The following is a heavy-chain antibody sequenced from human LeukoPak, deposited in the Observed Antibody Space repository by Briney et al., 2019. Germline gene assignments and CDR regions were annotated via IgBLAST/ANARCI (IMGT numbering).Heavy chain of an antibody. D-gene: IGHD3-3*01. CDR2: ISWNGGSV. V-gene: IGHV3-9*01. J-gene: IGHJ5*02. Sequence: PGGSLRLSCAASGFTFDDYAMHWVRQAPGKGLEWVSGISWNGGSVGYADSVKGRFTISRDNAKNSLYLQMNSLRAEDTALYYSAKYTSGWFGAWGQGALVTVSS. CDR3: AKYTSGWFGA. CDR1: GFTFDDYA.